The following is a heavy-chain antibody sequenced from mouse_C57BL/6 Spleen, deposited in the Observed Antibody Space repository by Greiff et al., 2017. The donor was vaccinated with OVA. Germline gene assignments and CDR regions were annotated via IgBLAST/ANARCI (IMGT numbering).Heavy chain of an antibody. Sequence: DVMLVESGGGLVQPKGSLKLSCAASGFTFNTYAMHWVRQAPGKGLEWVARIRSKSSNYATYYADSVKDRFTISRDDSQSMLYLQMNNLKTEDTAMYYCVRDYGSSEGYWYSDVWGTGTTVTVSS. CDR2: IRSKSSNYAT. CDR1: GFTFNTYA. CDR3: VRDYGSSEGYWYSDV. D-gene: IGHD1-1*01. V-gene: IGHV10-3*01. J-gene: IGHJ1*03.